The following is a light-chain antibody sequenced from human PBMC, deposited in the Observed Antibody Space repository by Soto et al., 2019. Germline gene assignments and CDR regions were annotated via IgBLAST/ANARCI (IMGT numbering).Light chain of an antibody. CDR2: AAS. CDR3: QQYSSSPLT. CDR1: QGVSSRY. V-gene: IGKV3-20*01. Sequence: EIVLTQSPGTLSLSPGERATISCRASQGVSSRYLAWYQQKLGQAPRLLIYAASSRATGIPDRFSGSGSGTDFTLTISRLEPEDVAVYYCQQYSSSPLTFGGGTKVEIK. J-gene: IGKJ4*01.